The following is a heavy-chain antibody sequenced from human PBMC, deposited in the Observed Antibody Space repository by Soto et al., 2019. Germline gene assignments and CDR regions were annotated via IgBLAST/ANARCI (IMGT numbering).Heavy chain of an antibody. D-gene: IGHD3-10*01. J-gene: IGHJ4*02. CDR3: ARLGDYGSGSY. CDR1: GFSFSSFS. V-gene: IGHV3-48*04. Sequence: EVHLVESGGDLVQPGGSLRLSCAASGFSFSSFSMNWVRQAPGKGLEWVSYISGSGTTTYYADSVKGRFTISRDNAKNRLYLQMNSLQAEDTAVYYCARLGDYGSGSYWGQGTLVTVSS. CDR2: ISGSGTTT.